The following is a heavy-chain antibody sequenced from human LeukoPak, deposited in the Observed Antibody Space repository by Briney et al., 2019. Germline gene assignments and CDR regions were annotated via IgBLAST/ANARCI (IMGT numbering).Heavy chain of an antibody. CDR2: ISGSGGST. J-gene: IGHJ4*02. CDR1: GFTFSSYA. D-gene: IGHD2-2*02. V-gene: IGHV3-23*01. Sequence: PGGSLRLSCAASGFTFSSYAMSWVRQAPGKGLEWVSAISGSGGSTYYADSVKGRFTISRDNSKNTLYLQMNSLRAEDTAVYYCAKRGLVPAAIPPNFDYWGQGTLVTVSS. CDR3: AKRGLVPAAIPPNFDY.